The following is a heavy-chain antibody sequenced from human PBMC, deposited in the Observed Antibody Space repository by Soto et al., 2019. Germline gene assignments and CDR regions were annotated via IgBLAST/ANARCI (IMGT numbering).Heavy chain of an antibody. V-gene: IGHV2-5*02. CDR2: IYWDDDK. J-gene: IGHJ4*02. CDR1: GFSLSTSGVG. Sequence: QITLKESGPTLVKPTQTLTLTCTFSGFSLSTSGVGVGWIRQPPGKALEWLALIYWDDDKRYSPSLKSRLTITNDTSKNQVVLTMTNMDPVDTATYYCAPVLPYCTNGVCLAANFDYWGQGTLVTVSS. D-gene: IGHD2-8*01. CDR3: APVLPYCTNGVCLAANFDY.